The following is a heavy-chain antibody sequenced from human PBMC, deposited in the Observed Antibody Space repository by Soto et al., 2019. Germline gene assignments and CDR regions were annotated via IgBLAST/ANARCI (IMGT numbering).Heavy chain of an antibody. CDR2: ISSSVSTI. D-gene: IGHD3-10*01. CDR3: ARTMVRGVMTLQHYYYMDV. J-gene: IGHJ6*03. CDR1: GFTFSDYY. Sequence: QVQLVESGGGLVKPGGSLRLSCAASGFTFSDYYMSWFRQAPGKGLGWVSYISSSVSTIYYADSVKGRFTISRKNAKNSLYLQMNSLRAEDTAVYYCARTMVRGVMTLQHYYYMDVWGKGTTVTVSS. V-gene: IGHV3-11*01.